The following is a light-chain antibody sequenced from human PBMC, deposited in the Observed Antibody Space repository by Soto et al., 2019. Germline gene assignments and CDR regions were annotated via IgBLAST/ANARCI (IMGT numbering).Light chain of an antibody. V-gene: IGKV1-39*01. CDR2: AAS. J-gene: IGKJ1*01. CDR1: QSISSY. Sequence: DIQMTQSPSSLSASVGDRVTITCRASQSISSYLNWYQQKPGKAPKLLIYAASSLQSGVPSRFSGSGSGTDFTLTITSLQAEDAAVYYCQQYYETPPTFGQGTKVDIK. CDR3: QQYYETPPT.